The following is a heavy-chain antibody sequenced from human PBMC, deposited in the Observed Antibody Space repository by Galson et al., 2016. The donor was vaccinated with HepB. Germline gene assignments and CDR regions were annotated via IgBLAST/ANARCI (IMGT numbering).Heavy chain of an antibody. V-gene: IGHV1-2*04. D-gene: IGHD5/OR15-5a*01. Sequence: SVKVSCKASGYTFTGYYLHWVRQAPGQGLEWMGWINPNSGDTNYAQKVKGWVTMTRDTFISTPYIELSSLKSDDTAVYYCARLFRSTRSGLDVRGRGTTVTVSS. CDR1: GYTFTGYY. CDR2: INPNSGDT. J-gene: IGHJ6*02. CDR3: ARLFRSTRSGLDV.